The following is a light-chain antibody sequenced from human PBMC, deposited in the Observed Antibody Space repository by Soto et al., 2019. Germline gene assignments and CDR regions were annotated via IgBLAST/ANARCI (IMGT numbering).Light chain of an antibody. J-gene: IGKJ1*01. CDR1: QSIINW. CDR2: KAS. V-gene: IGKV1-5*03. Sequence: DIQMTQSPSTLSASVGDRVTITCRASQSIINWLGWYQQKPGKAPKLLIYKASSLESGVPSRFSGSGSGTDFTLTINRLQPDDFATYYCQQYNSLPWPFGQGTKVDIK. CDR3: QQYNSLPWP.